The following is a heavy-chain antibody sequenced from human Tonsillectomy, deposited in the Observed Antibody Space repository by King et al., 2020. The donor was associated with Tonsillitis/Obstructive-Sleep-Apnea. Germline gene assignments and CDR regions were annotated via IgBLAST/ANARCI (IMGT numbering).Heavy chain of an antibody. CDR1: GYTFTSYW. D-gene: IGHD6-19*01. CDR2: IYPGDSYT. CDR3: ARHSDIAVAAFDY. V-gene: IGHV5-51*01. J-gene: IGHJ4*02. Sequence: QLVQSGAEVKKPGESLKISCKGSGYTFTSYWSGWVRQMPGKGLEWMGIIYPGDSYTRYSPSFQGQVTISADKSISTAYLQWSSLKASDTAMYYCARHSDIAVAAFDYWGQGTLVTVSS.